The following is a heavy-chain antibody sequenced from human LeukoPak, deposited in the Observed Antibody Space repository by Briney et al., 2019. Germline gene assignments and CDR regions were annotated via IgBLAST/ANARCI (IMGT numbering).Heavy chain of an antibody. CDR1: GGSISSSTYY. D-gene: IGHD3-10*01. CDR3: AREIYYYGSGTDTPGRGYFDY. Sequence: KPSETLSLTCTVSGGSISSSTYYWGWIRQPPGKGLEWIGSIYYSGTTYYNPSLKSRVTISVDTSKNQFSLKLSSVTAADTAVYYCAREIYYYGSGTDTPGRGYFDYWGQGTLVAVAS. V-gene: IGHV4-39*07. J-gene: IGHJ4*02. CDR2: IYYSGTT.